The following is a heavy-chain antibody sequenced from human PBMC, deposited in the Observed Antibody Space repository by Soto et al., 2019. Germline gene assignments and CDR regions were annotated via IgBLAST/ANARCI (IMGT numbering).Heavy chain of an antibody. V-gene: IGHV1-46*01. D-gene: IGHD3-16*02. Sequence: GASVKVSCKASGYTFTSYDISWVRQAPGQGLEWMGIINPSGDSTSYAQKFQGRVTMTRDTSTSTVYMELSGLRSEDTAVYYCARSYYDYVWGSYRSAHFDYWGQGTLVTVSS. CDR2: INPSGDST. CDR3: ARSYYDYVWGSYRSAHFDY. CDR1: GYTFTSYD. J-gene: IGHJ4*02.